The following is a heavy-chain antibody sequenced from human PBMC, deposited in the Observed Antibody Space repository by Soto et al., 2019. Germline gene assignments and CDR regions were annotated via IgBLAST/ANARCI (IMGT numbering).Heavy chain of an antibody. CDR3: TRGEHYGSAWGVFTH. CDR2: LNTGDGNT. CDR1: GYSFSTYG. V-gene: IGHV1-18*04. J-gene: IGHJ1*01. Sequence: QVLLVQSGAEVKNPAASVKGSCKASGYSFSTYGVSWVRQAPGQGLEWMGWLNTGDGNTGYAQNLQAKIPLTTDPTTTTAAVELMSYRAGVTAIYYCTRGEHYGSAWGVFTHCGDGTPVTVCS. D-gene: IGHD3-10*01.